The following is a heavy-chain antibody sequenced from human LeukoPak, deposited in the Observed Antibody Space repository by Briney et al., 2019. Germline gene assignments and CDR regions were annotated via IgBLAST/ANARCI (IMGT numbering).Heavy chain of an antibody. Sequence: SETLSLTCTVSGGSISSSSYYWGWIRQPPGKGLEWIGSIYYSGSTYYNPSLKSRVTISVDTSKNQFSLKLSSVTAADTALYYCARLVLDGPFDYWGQGTLVTVSS. D-gene: IGHD5-24*01. J-gene: IGHJ4*02. CDR2: IYYSGST. V-gene: IGHV4-39*01. CDR1: GGSISSSSYY. CDR3: ARLVLDGPFDY.